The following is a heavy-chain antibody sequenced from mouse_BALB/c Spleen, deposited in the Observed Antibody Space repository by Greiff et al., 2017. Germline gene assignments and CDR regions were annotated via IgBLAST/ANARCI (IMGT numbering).Heavy chain of an antibody. J-gene: IGHJ3*01. V-gene: IGHV14-4*02. CDR2: IGPENGDT. CDR3: NYRYDEFAY. CDR1: GFNIKDYY. D-gene: IGHD2-14*01. Sequence: VQLQQSGAELVRPGASVKLSCTASGFNIKDYYMHWVKQRPEQGLEWIGWIGPENGDTEYAPKFQGKATMTAETSSNTAYLQLSSLTSEDTAVYYYNYRYDEFAYWGQGTLVTVSA.